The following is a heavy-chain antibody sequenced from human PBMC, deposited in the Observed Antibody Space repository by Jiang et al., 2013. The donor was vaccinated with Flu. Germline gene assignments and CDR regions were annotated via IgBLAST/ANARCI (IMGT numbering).Heavy chain of an antibody. J-gene: IGHJ6*02. CDR2: IYYSGST. D-gene: IGHD3-22*01. Sequence: GPGLVKPSETLSLTCTVSGGSISSYYWSWIRQPPGKGLEWIGYIYYSGSTNYNPSLKSRVTISVDTSKNQFSLKLSSVTAADTAVYYCARGRDVVITLNPPRDYYYGMDVWGQGTTVTVSS. CDR3: ARGRDVVITLNPPRDYYYGMDV. V-gene: IGHV4-59*01. CDR1: GGSISSYY.